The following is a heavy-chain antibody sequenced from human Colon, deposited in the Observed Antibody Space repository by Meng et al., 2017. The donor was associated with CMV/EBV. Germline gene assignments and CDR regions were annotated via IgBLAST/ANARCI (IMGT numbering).Heavy chain of an antibody. V-gene: IGHV4-39*07. Sequence: LQLKGAGPGLVKPSETLSLTCTVSGGSISSSSYYWGWIRQPPGKGLEWIGSIYYSGSTYYNPSLKSRVTISVDTSKNQFSLKLSSVTAADTAVYYCARAAAAGEYYFDYWGQGTLVTVSS. J-gene: IGHJ4*02. D-gene: IGHD6-13*01. CDR2: IYYSGST. CDR3: ARAAAAGEYYFDY. CDR1: GGSISSSSYY.